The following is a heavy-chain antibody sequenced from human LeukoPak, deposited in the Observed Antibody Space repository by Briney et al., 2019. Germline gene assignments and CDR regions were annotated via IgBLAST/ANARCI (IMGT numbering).Heavy chain of an antibody. CDR3: ARDRAYGSGSYSNYYYYYGMDV. CDR2: ISYDGSNK. J-gene: IGHJ6*04. Sequence: GESLRLSCAASGFTFSSYAMHWVRQAPGKGVEGVAVISYDGSNKYYADSVKGRFTISRDNSKTTLYLQMNSLRAEDTAVYYCARDRAYGSGSYSNYYYYYGMDVWGKGTTVTVSS. V-gene: IGHV3-30*04. CDR1: GFTFSSYA. D-gene: IGHD3-10*01.